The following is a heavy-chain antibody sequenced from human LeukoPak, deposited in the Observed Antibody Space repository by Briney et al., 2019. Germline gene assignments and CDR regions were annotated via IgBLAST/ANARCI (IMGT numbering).Heavy chain of an antibody. V-gene: IGHV4-34*01. CDR2: INHSGST. CDR1: GGFFSGYY. D-gene: IGHD6-19*01. Sequence: SETLSLTCAVYGGFFSGYYWSWIRQPPGKGLEWIGEINHSGSTNYNPSLKSRVTISVDTSKNQFSLKLSSVTAAATAVYYCAESIAVAGHYFDYWGQGTLVTVSS. CDR3: AESIAVAGHYFDY. J-gene: IGHJ4*02.